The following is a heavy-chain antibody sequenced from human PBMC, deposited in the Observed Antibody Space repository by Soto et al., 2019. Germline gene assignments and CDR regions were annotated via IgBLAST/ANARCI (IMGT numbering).Heavy chain of an antibody. CDR1: GGSVRAPDW. Sequence: SETLSFTCTLSGGSVRAPDWWNWVRQSPDKGLEWIAEVHISGHSNYNPSLRSRVSVSIDSSKNQFYLNLNSVTAADTAIYYCARVRQGCSANNCYFDPWGQGTQVTVSS. D-gene: IGHD1-1*01. J-gene: IGHJ5*01. CDR2: VHISGHS. CDR3: ARVRQGCSANNCYFDP. V-gene: IGHV4-4*02.